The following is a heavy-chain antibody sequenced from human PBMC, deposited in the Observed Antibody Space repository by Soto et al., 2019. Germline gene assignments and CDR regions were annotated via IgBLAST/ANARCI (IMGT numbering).Heavy chain of an antibody. J-gene: IGHJ6*01. CDR1: AGTFNNYA. V-gene: IGHV1-69*06. D-gene: IGHD2-15*01. CDR2: TIPLFSTS. CDR3: ASAGGRPYCYYGMEV. Sequence: QEQLVQSGPEVKKPGSSVTVSCKASAGTFNNYAICWVRQAPGQGLEWMGGTIPLFSTSSYAQKFQGRVTVTADKDTSTVYIEMRNLKSVDTALYFCASAGGRPYCYYGMEVRGQGTTVNVS.